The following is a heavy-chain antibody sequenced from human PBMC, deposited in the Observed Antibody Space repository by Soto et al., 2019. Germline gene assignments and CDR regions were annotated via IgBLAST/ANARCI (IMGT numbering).Heavy chain of an antibody. D-gene: IGHD1-26*01. CDR2: ISGSGGST. J-gene: IGHJ4*02. Sequence: GGSLRLSCAASGFTFSSYAMSWVRQAPGKGLEWVSAISGSGGSTYYADSVKGRFTISRDNSKNTLYLQMNSLRAEDRAVYYCAKVEGWELLKNFDYWGQGTLVTVSS. CDR3: AKVEGWELLKNFDY. CDR1: GFTFSSYA. V-gene: IGHV3-23*01.